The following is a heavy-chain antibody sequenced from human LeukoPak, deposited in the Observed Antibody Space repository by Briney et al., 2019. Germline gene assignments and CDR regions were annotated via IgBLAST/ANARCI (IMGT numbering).Heavy chain of an antibody. CDR3: ARDPWGSSSY. V-gene: IGHV3-21*01. Sequence: GSLRLSCAASGFTFSGYSMNWGRQAPGKGLEWVSSIISSSTHIYYADSVKGRFTISRDNAKNSLYLQMNSLRAEDTAVYYCARDPWGSSSYWGQGILVTVSS. CDR2: IISSSTHI. J-gene: IGHJ4*02. CDR1: GFTFSGYS. D-gene: IGHD6-6*01.